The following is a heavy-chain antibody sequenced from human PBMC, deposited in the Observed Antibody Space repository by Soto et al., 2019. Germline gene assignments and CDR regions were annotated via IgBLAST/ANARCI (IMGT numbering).Heavy chain of an antibody. V-gene: IGHV3-30-3*01. CDR3: ATERNGDYYFDY. CDR2: ISYDGSNK. J-gene: IGHJ4*02. CDR1: GFTFSSYA. D-gene: IGHD4-17*01. Sequence: QVQLVESGGGVVQPGRSLRLSCAASGFTFSSYAMHWVRQAPGKGLEWVAVISYDGSNKYYVDSVKGRFTISRDNSKNTLYLQMNSLRAEDTAVYYCATERNGDYYFDYWGQGTLVTVSS.